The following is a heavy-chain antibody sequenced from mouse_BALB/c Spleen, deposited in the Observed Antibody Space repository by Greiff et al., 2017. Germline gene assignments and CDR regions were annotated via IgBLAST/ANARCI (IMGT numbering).Heavy chain of an antibody. CDR3: ARLCGNYEGAMDY. CDR2: ISYSGST. Sequence: EVQLVESGPGLVKPSQSLSLTCTVTGYSITSDYAWNWIRQFPGNKLEWMGYISYSGSTSYNPSLKSRISLTRDTSKNQFFLQLNSVTTEDTATYYCARLCGNYEGAMDYWGQGTSVTVSS. V-gene: IGHV3-2*02. CDR1: GYSITSDYA. D-gene: IGHD2-1*01. J-gene: IGHJ4*01.